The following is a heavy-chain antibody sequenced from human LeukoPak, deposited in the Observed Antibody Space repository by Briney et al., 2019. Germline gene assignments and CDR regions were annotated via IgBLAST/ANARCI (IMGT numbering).Heavy chain of an antibody. CDR1: GYTFTSYD. D-gene: IGHD2-2*01. CDR2: MNPNSGNT. V-gene: IGHV1-8*03. J-gene: IGHJ5*02. Sequence: ASVKVSCKASGYTFTSYDINWVRQATGQGLEWMGWMNPNSGNTGYAQKFQGRVTITRNTSISTAYMELSGLRSEDTAVYYCARGFVVVPGRKNWFDPWGQGTLVTVSP. CDR3: ARGFVVVPGRKNWFDP.